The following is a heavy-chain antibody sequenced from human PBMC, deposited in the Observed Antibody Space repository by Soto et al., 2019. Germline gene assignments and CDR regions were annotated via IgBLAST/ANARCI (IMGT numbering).Heavy chain of an antibody. CDR2: IIPIFGTA. Sequence: EASVKVSCKASGGTFSSYAISWVRQAPGQGLEWMGGIIPIFGTANYAQKFQGRVTITADESTSTAYMELSSLRSEDTAVYYCARVVGKYYYYYGMDVWGQGTTVTVSS. J-gene: IGHJ6*02. V-gene: IGHV1-69*13. CDR3: ARVVGKYYYYYGMDV. CDR1: GGTFSSYA. D-gene: IGHD1-26*01.